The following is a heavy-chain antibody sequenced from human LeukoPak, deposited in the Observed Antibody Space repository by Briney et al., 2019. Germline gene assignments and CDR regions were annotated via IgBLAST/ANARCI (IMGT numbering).Heavy chain of an antibody. CDR3: ATSRYCSNGVCPFAY. Sequence: GASVKVSCKTSGYTFTSYDMNWVRQAAGQGLEWMGWTSPNTGYIYYARKFQGRMTMATNTATRTVYMELSSLRSEDTAVYYCATSRYCSNGVCPFAYWGQGTLVTVSS. V-gene: IGHV1-8*01. CDR2: TSPNTGYI. D-gene: IGHD2-8*01. CDR1: GYTFTSYD. J-gene: IGHJ4*02.